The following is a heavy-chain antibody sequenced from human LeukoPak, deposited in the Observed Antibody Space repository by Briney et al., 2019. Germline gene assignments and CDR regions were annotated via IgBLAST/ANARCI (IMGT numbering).Heavy chain of an antibody. CDR3: ARDRVLLWFGESYYFDY. V-gene: IGHV7-4-1*02. D-gene: IGHD3-10*01. CDR2: INTNTGNP. J-gene: IGHJ4*02. Sequence: ASVKVSCKASGYTFTGYYMHWVRQAPGQGLEWMGWINTNTGNPTYDQGFTGRFVFSLDTSVSTAYLQISSLKAEDTAVYYCARDRVLLWFGESYYFDYWGQGTLVTVSS. CDR1: GYTFTGYY.